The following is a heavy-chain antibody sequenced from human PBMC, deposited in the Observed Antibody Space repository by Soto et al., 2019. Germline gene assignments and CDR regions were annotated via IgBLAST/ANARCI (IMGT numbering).Heavy chain of an antibody. J-gene: IGHJ4*02. CDR3: ATDSSSGRHFEIDF. CDR1: GYTLTEIS. D-gene: IGHD1-26*01. CDR2: LDPEDGET. Sequence: ASVKVSCKVSGYTLTEISMHWVRQAPGKGLEWMGGLDPEDGETIYAQKFQGRATMTEDTSTDTAYMELSSLRSEDTAVYYCATDSSSGRHFEIDFWGQGPLVTVSS. V-gene: IGHV1-24*01.